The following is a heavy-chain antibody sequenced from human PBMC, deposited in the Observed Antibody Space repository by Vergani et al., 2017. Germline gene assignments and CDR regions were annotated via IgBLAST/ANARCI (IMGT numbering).Heavy chain of an antibody. CDR3: ARIVVVPAAPQGSXVDY. D-gene: IGHD2-2*01. V-gene: IGHV4-39*07. J-gene: IGHJ4*02. CDR1: GGSISSSSYY. CDR2: IYYSGST. Sequence: QLQLQESGPGLVKPSETLSLTCTVSGGSISSSSYYWGWIRQPPGKGLEWIGSIYYSGSTYYNPSLKSRVTISVDTSKNQFSLKLSSVTAADTAVYYCARIVVVPAAPQGSXVDYWGQGTLVTVSS.